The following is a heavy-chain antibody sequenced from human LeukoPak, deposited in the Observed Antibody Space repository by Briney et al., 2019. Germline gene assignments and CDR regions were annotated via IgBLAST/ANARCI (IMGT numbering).Heavy chain of an antibody. V-gene: IGHV1-2*02. D-gene: IGHD6-19*01. J-gene: IGHJ4*02. CDR2: INPNSGGT. CDR1: GYTFTGYY. Sequence: GASVKVSCKASGYTFTGYYMHWVRQAPGLGLEWMAWINPNSGGTNYAQKFQGRVTMTRDTSISTAYMELSSLRSDDTAVYFCARGSARDSSGFFEYWGQGTLVTVSS. CDR3: ARGSARDSSGFFEY.